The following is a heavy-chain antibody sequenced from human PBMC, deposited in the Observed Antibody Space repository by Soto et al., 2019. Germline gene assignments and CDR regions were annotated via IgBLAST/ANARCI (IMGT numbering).Heavy chain of an antibody. CDR3: ARAPWIGSGRTPYYYYYGMDV. D-gene: IGHD5-12*01. J-gene: IGHJ6*02. CDR1: AGTFSSYA. CDR2: IIPIFGTA. Sequence: QVQLVQSGAEVKKPGSSVKVSCKASAGTFSSYAISWVRQAPGQGLEWMGGIIPIFGTANYAQKFQGRVTITAHESTSTAYMELSSLRSEDTAVYYCARAPWIGSGRTPYYYYYGMDVWGQGTTVTVSS. V-gene: IGHV1-69*12.